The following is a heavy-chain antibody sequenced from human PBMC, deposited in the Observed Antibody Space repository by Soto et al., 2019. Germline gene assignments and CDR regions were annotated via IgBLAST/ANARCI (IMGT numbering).Heavy chain of an antibody. J-gene: IGHJ2*01. D-gene: IGHD5-12*01. CDR1: GGTFSSYA. V-gene: IGHV1-69*12. CDR3: ARDWLATPHRPRGYFDL. CDR2: IIPIFGTA. Sequence: QVQLVQSGAEVKKPGSSVKVSCKASGGTFSSYAISWVRQAPGQGLEWMGGIIPIFGTANYAQKFQGRVTINADESTSTAYMALSSLRSEDTDVYYCARDWLATPHRPRGYFDLWGRGTLVTVSS.